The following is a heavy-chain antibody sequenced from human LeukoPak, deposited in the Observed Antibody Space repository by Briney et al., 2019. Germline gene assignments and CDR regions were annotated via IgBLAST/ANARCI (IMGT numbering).Heavy chain of an antibody. CDR2: ISYDGSNK. V-gene: IGHV3-30*18. D-gene: IGHD3-10*01. J-gene: IGHJ4*02. Sequence: GGSLRLSCAASGFTFSSYGMHWVRQAPGKGLEWVAVISYDGSNKYYADSVKGRFTIPRDNSKNTLYLQMNSLRVEDTAVYYCAKDRSGYGSGSYSFDYWGQGTLVTVSS. CDR1: GFTFSSYG. CDR3: AKDRSGYGSGSYSFDY.